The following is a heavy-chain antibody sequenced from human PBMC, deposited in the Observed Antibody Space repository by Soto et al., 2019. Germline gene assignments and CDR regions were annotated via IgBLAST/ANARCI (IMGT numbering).Heavy chain of an antibody. CDR3: AREGIAVAGTNSYYFDY. J-gene: IGHJ4*02. Sequence: VQLVESGGGLVQPGGSLRLSCAASGFTFSSYWMSWVRQAPGKGLEWVANIKQDGSEKYYVDSVKGRFTISRDNAKNSLYLQMNSLRAEDTAVYYCAREGIAVAGTNSYYFDYWGQGTLVTVSS. D-gene: IGHD6-19*01. CDR2: IKQDGSEK. CDR1: GFTFSSYW. V-gene: IGHV3-7*01.